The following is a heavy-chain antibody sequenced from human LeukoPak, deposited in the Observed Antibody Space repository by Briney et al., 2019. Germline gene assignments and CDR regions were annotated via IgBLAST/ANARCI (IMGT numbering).Heavy chain of an antibody. CDR1: GYTFTSYD. D-gene: IGHD6-19*01. CDR2: MNPNSGNT. Sequence: ASAKVSCKASGYTFTSYDINWVRQSTGQGLEWMGWMNPNSGNTGYAQKFQGRATMTRNTSISTAYMELSSLRSEDTAVYYCARIAVAEDFDYWGQGTLVTVSS. V-gene: IGHV1-8*01. CDR3: ARIAVAEDFDY. J-gene: IGHJ4*02.